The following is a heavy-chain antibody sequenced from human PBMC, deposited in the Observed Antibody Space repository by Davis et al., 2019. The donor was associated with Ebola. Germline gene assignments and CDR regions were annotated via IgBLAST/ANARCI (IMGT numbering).Heavy chain of an antibody. V-gene: IGHV4-34*01. D-gene: IGHD6-19*01. Sequence: PSETLSLTCAVYGGSFSGYYWSWIRQPPGKGLEWIGEINHSGSTNYNPSLKSRVTISVDTSKNQFSLKLSSVTAADTAVYYCARDSLHGIAVVDYWGQGTLVTVSS. CDR2: INHSGST. CDR3: ARDSLHGIAVVDY. CDR1: GGSFSGYY. J-gene: IGHJ4*02.